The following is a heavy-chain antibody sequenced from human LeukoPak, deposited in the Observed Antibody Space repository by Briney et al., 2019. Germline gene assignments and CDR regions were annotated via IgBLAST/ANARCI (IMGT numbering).Heavy chain of an antibody. CDR1: GGSISSYY. V-gene: IGHV4-59*08. CDR2: IYYSGST. J-gene: IGHJ4*02. CDR3: ARKIGGAWDY. Sequence: SETLSLTCTVSGGSISSYYWSWIRQPPGKGLEWIGYIYYSGSTNYNPSLKSRVTVSVDTSKNQFSLKLSSVTAADTAVYYCARKIGGAWDYWGQGTLVTVSS. D-gene: IGHD3-16*01.